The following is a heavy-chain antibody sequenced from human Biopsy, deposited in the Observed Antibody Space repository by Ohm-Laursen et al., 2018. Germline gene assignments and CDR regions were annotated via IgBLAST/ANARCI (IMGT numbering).Heavy chain of an antibody. CDR1: GFSLNSYRVG. CDR3: AHSLLLDSFDSRGMGFDF. J-gene: IGHJ4*02. D-gene: IGHD3-22*01. V-gene: IGHV2-5*02. Sequence: PTQTLTLTSTFSGFSLNSYRVGVGWILKPPGKAREWLEFIYWEEDKRYKASLKSRLTVTKDTSKNQVVLTMTNMDPVDTGTYYCAHSLLLDSFDSRGMGFDFWGQGTLVTVPS. CDR2: IYWEEDK.